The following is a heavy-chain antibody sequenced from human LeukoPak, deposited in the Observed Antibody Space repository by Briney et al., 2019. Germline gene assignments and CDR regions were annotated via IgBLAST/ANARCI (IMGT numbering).Heavy chain of an antibody. V-gene: IGHV4-4*07. Sequence: SETLSLTCTVPGGSISSYYWSWIRQPAGKGLEWIGRIYTSGSTNYNPSLKSRVTMSVDTSKNQFSLKLSSVTAADTAVYYCARDQYYYDSSGYGGLYYFDYWGQGTLVTVSS. CDR1: GGSISSYY. CDR2: IYTSGST. CDR3: ARDQYYYDSSGYGGLYYFDY. D-gene: IGHD3-22*01. J-gene: IGHJ4*02.